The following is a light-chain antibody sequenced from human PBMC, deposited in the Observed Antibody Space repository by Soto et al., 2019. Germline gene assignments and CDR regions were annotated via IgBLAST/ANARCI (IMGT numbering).Light chain of an antibody. CDR3: HQYNSYSGT. CDR1: QSISSW. CDR2: KAS. V-gene: IGKV1-5*03. Sequence: DIQMTQSPSTLSASVGDRVTITCRASQSISSWLAWYQQKPGKAPKLLIFKASTLESGVPSSFSGSGSGTEFTLTITSLQPDDFATYYCHQYNSYSGTFGQGTKVEIK. J-gene: IGKJ1*01.